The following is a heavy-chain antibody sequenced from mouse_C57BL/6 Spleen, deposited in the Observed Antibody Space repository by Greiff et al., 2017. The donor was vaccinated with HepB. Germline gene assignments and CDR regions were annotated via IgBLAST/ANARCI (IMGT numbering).Heavy chain of an antibody. CDR1: GYTFTDYY. D-gene: IGHD2-1*01. Sequence: EVQLQQSGPELVKPGASVKISCKASGYTFTDYYMNWVKQSHGKSLEWIGDINPNNGGTSYNQKFKGKATLTVDKSSSTAYMELRSLTSEDSAVYYCARVVTTGGGAMDYWGQGTSVTVSS. CDR2: INPNNGGT. V-gene: IGHV1-26*01. CDR3: ARVVTTGGGAMDY. J-gene: IGHJ4*01.